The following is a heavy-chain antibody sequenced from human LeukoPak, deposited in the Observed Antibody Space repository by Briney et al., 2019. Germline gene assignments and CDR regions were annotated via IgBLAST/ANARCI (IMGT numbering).Heavy chain of an antibody. J-gene: IGHJ4*02. V-gene: IGHV1-18*01. CDR1: GYTFTSYG. CDR3: ARVFTATAWIQLWALDY. CDR2: ISAYNGNT. D-gene: IGHD5-18*01. Sequence: ASVTVSCKASGYTFTSYGISWVRQAPGQGLEWMGWISAYNGNTNYAQKLQGRVTMTTDTSTSTAYMELRSLRSDDTAVYYCARVFTATAWIQLWALDYWGQGTLVTVSA.